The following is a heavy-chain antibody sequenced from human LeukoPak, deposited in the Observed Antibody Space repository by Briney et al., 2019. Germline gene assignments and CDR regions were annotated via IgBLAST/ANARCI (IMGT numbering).Heavy chain of an antibody. CDR1: GGSISSYY. CDR3: ARLRSSSYIYYYYYYMDV. Sequence: SETLSLTCTVSGGSISSYYWSWIRQPPGKGLEWIGYIYTSGSTNYNPSLKSRVTIPVDTSKNQFSLKLSSVTAADTAVYYCARLRSSSYIYYYYYYMDVWGKGTTVTVSS. D-gene: IGHD2-2*01. J-gene: IGHJ6*03. CDR2: IYTSGST. V-gene: IGHV4-4*09.